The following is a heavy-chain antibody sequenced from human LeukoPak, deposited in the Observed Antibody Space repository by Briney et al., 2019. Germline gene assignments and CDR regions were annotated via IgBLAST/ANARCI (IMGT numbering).Heavy chain of an antibody. CDR2: IYYNRSP. CDR3: ARHPVHPTFDY. V-gene: IGHV4-39*01. J-gene: IGHJ4*02. CDR1: GGSISSSSYY. Sequence: SETLSLTCTVSGGSISSSSYYWGWIRQPPGKGLEWIGSIYYNRSPYYNPSLKSRVTASVDTPKNQFSLKLSSVTAADTAVYYCARHPVHPTFDYWGQGTLVTVSS. D-gene: IGHD6-6*01.